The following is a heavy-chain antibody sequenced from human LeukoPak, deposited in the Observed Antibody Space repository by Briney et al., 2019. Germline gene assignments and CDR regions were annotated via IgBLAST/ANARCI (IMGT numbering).Heavy chain of an antibody. D-gene: IGHD6-13*01. J-gene: IGHJ6*02. CDR3: AKDGSGSSWSVFGYYYGMDV. Sequence: GGSLRLSCAASGFTFSSYGMHWVRQAPGKGLEWVAVISYDGSNKYYADSVKGRFTISRDNSKNTLYLQMSSLRAEDTAVYYCAKDGSGSSWSVFGYYYGMDVWGQGTTVTVSS. CDR1: GFTFSSYG. V-gene: IGHV3-30*18. CDR2: ISYDGSNK.